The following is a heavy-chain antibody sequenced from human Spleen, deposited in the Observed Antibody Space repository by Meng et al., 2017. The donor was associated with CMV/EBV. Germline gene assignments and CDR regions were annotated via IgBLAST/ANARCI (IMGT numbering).Heavy chain of an antibody. Sequence: FNNCDITWRRQAPGQGLEWMGWVSPYNDNRNNAQNFQGRVTMTTDTSTNTAYMELRSLRSDDSAVYYCARPYYSDTTGYYQGLFWDYWGQGTLVTVSS. D-gene: IGHD3-22*01. V-gene: IGHV1-18*01. CDR3: ARPYYSDTTGYYQGLFWDY. CDR2: VSPYNDNR. J-gene: IGHJ4*02. CDR1: FNNCD.